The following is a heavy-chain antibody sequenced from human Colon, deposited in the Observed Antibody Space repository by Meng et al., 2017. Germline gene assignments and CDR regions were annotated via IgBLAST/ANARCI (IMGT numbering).Heavy chain of an antibody. CDR3: ASLTAGDV. D-gene: IGHD3-10*01. CDR1: GFTFDDYG. CDR2: ISWNGGST. V-gene: IGHV3-20*01. J-gene: IGHJ3*01. Sequence: VQLVGAGGGLVRPGGFLRLSCAASGFTFDDYGMSWVRQAPGKGLEWVSGISWNGGSTSYADSVKGRFTISRDNAKNSLYLQMNSLRAEDTALYHCASLTAGDVWGQGTMVTVSS.